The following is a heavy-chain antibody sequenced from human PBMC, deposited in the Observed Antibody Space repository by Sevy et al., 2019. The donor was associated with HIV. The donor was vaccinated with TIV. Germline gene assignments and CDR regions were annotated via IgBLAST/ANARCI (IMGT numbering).Heavy chain of an antibody. CDR1: GYTFTSYG. CDR3: AIPYYDFWSGFPRRGMDV. Sequence: ASVKVSCKASGYTFTSYGISWVRQAPGQGLEWMGCISAYNGNTNYAQKLQGRVTMTTDTSTSTAYMELRSLRSDDTAVYYCAIPYYDFWSGFPRRGMDVWGQGTTVTVSS. CDR2: ISAYNGNT. D-gene: IGHD3-3*01. V-gene: IGHV1-18*01. J-gene: IGHJ6*02.